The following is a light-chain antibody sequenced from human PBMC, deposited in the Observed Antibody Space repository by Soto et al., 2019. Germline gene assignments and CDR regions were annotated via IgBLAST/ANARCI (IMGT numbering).Light chain of an antibody. CDR3: QQSYSTPWT. CDR1: PSINIY. Sequence: IQMTQSPSSLSASVGDRVTITCRASPSINIYLNWYQQKPGKAPNLLIYAASSLHSGVPFRFRGSGSETDFTLTISSLQPEDFTTYYCQQSYSTPWTFGQGTKVQIK. CDR2: AAS. J-gene: IGKJ1*01. V-gene: IGKV1-39*01.